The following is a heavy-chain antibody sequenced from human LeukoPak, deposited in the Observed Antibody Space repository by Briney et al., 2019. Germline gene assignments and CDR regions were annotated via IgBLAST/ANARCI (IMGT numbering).Heavy chain of an antibody. CDR1: GFTFSSYE. D-gene: IGHD1-1*01. CDR3: ASPHTTRYY. J-gene: IGHJ4*02. V-gene: IGHV3-48*03. CDR2: ISSSGSTI. Sequence: GGSLRLSCAASGFTFSSYEMNWVRQAPGKGLEWVSYISSSGSTIYYADSVKGRFTISRDNAKNSLYLQMNSLRAEDTAVYYCASPHTTRYYWGQGTLVTVSS.